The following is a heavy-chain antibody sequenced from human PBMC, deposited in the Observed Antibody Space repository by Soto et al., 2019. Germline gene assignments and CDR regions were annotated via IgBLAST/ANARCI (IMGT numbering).Heavy chain of an antibody. CDR2: IIPIFGTA. CDR3: GTQVVRGDYCDY. D-gene: IGHD2-15*01. J-gene: IGHJ4*02. CDR1: VGTFSSYA. V-gene: IGHV1-69*13. Sequence: VNVSSTPSVGTFSSYAISWAPQAPGQGLEWMGGIIPIFGTAKYAQRFQGRVTITADESTRTAYMEVSGVRAEDRGVYYCGTQVVRGDYCDYWGQGTLVSVSS.